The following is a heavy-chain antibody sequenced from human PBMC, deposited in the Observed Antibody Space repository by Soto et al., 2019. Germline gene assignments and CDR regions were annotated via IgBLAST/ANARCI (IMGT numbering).Heavy chain of an antibody. J-gene: IGHJ1*01. CDR3: ARLDGKAAVYEYFQH. V-gene: IGHV5-51*01. CDR1: GYSFTSYW. D-gene: IGHD6-13*01. CDR2: IYPGDSDT. Sequence: GESLKISCKGSGYSFTSYWIGWVRQMPGKGLEWMGIIYPGDSDTRYSPSFQGQVTISADKSISTAYLQWSSLKASDTAMYYCARLDGKAAVYEYFQHWGQGTLVTVSS.